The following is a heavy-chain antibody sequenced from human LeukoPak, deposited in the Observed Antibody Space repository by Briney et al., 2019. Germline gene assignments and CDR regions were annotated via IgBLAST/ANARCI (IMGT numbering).Heavy chain of an antibody. D-gene: IGHD3-9*01. J-gene: IGHJ4*02. Sequence: GSLRLSCAASGFTFSSYSMNWIRQPPGKGLEWIGEINHSGIPNYNSSLKSRVTVSIDTSKNQFSLKLNSVTAADTAFYYCARGRGSFDWPWGYWGQGTLVTVSS. CDR1: GFTFSSYS. V-gene: IGHV4-34*01. CDR3: ARGRGSFDWPWGY. CDR2: INHSGIP.